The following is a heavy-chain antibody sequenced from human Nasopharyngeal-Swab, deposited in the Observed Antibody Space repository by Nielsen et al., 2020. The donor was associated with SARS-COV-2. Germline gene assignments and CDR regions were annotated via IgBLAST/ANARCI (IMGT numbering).Heavy chain of an antibody. V-gene: IGHV3-30-3*01. CDR2: ISYDGSNK. J-gene: IGHJ5*02. Sequence: GRSLRLSCAASGFTFSSYAMHWVRQAPGKGLEWVAVISYDGSNKYYADSVKGRFTISRDNSKNTLYLQMNSLRAEDTAVYYCARGREKLAWGQGTLVTVSS. D-gene: IGHD1-26*01. CDR3: ARGREKLA. CDR1: GFTFSSYA.